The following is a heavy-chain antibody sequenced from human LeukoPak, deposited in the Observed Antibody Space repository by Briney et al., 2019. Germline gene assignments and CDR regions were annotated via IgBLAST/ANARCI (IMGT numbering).Heavy chain of an antibody. D-gene: IGHD3-10*01. CDR1: GYTFTSYA. Sequence: ASVKVSCKASGYTFTSYAMHWVRQAPGQRLEWMGWINAGNGNTKYSQKFQGRVTITRDTSASTAYMELSSLRSEDTAVYYCARDGQRYYYGSGSYSDYWGQGTLVTVSS. V-gene: IGHV1-3*01. CDR2: INAGNGNT. CDR3: ARDGQRYYYGSGSYSDY. J-gene: IGHJ4*02.